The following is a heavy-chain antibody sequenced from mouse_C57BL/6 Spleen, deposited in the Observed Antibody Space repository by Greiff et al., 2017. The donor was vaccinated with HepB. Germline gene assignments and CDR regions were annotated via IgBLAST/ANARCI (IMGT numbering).Heavy chain of an antibody. CDR3: ARRPFDYGSSYYAMDY. Sequence: QVQLQQPGAELVMPGASVKLSCKASGYTFTSYWMHWVKQRPGQGLEWIGEIDPSDSYTNYNQKFKGKSTLTVDKSSSTAYMQLSSLTSEDSAVYYCARRPFDYGSSYYAMDYWGQGTSVTVSS. CDR1: GYTFTSYW. V-gene: IGHV1-69*01. CDR2: IDPSDSYT. J-gene: IGHJ4*01. D-gene: IGHD1-1*01.